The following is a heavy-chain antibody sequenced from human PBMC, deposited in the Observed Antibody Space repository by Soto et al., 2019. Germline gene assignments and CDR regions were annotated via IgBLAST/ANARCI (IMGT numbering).Heavy chain of an antibody. CDR1: GFRFDDYN. J-gene: IGHJ3*01. CDR2: ITWNGGNT. CDR3: ARETLSFGSALEV. Sequence: GGSLRLSCAASGFRFDDYNMHWVRQAPGKGLECVSLITWNGGNTYYADSVKGRFTISRDGTTQSVSLQMTGLKREATGLYYFARETLSFGSALEVWGVGIQVIV. D-gene: IGHD3-3*01. V-gene: IGHV3-43*01.